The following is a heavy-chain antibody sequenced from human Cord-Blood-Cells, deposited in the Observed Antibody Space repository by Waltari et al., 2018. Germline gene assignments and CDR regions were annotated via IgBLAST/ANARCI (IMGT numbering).Heavy chain of an antibody. CDR3: VRRYKILGSGSYYDAFDI. Sequence: QVQLQQWGAGLLKPSETLSLTCAVYGGTFSGYYWRRIRPPPGQGLEWIGEINHSGSTNYNPSLKSRVTISVDTSKNQFSLKLSSVTAADTAVYYCVRRYKILGSGSYYDAFDIWGQGTMVTVSS. CDR1: GGTFSGYY. J-gene: IGHJ3*02. CDR2: INHSGST. V-gene: IGHV4-34*01. D-gene: IGHD3-10*01.